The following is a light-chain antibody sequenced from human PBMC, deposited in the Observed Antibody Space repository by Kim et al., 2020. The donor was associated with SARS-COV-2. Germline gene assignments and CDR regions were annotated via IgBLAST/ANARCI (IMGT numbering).Light chain of an antibody. Sequence: LTQPHSVSGSPGQSVTISCTGTSSDIGAYNYVSWYQQHPGKVPKVMIYDVTKRPSGVPDRFSGSKSGNTASLTISGLQTEDEADYYCSSYAGSYTMIFGGGTQLTVL. J-gene: IGLJ2*01. CDR2: DVT. CDR3: SSYAGSYTMI. V-gene: IGLV2-11*01. CDR1: SSDIGAYNY.